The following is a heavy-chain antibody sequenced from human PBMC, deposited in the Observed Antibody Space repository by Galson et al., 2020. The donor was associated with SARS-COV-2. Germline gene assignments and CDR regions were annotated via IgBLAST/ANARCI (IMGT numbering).Heavy chain of an antibody. D-gene: IGHD3-9*01. CDR3: TTDLTYYEILADYSDAFDI. Sequence: RGSMRLSCAASGFTFSKTWMNWVRQAPGKGLEWVGRIKSHVNGGTTDYAAPVKVRFTISRDDSKKTVYLQMNGMKTEDTAVYYCTTDLTYYEILADYSDAFDIWGEGTMVTVVS. J-gene: IGHJ3*02. V-gene: IGHV3-15*01. CDR1: GFTFSKTW. CDR2: IKSHVNGGTT.